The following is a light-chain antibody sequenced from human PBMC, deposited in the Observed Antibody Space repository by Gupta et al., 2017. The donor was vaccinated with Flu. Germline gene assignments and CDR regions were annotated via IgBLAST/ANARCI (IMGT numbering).Light chain of an antibody. CDR1: QGIGSY. CDR3: QQIDGGLPT. Sequence: DIQMTQSPSSLSASVGDRVTITCRASQGIGSYLNWYHQKPGKAPQLLIYASCRVQTALPSRLSGRGSATXCTLSMXMLPTEAFTTYYCQQIDGGLPTLGXGTRLEMK. J-gene: IGKJ2*01. V-gene: IGKV1-39*01. CDR2: ASC.